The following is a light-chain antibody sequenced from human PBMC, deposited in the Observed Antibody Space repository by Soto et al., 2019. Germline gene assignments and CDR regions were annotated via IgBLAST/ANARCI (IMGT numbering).Light chain of an antibody. CDR1: QSVSSNY. CDR2: AAS. J-gene: IGKJ1*01. V-gene: IGKV3-20*01. CDR3: QHYNSYLEA. Sequence: IILKHSPGTLSWTRGGIATLSVRGGQSVSSNYLALYQQKPGQAPRLLIYAASSRATVFPCRFSGSGSGTEFTLTISSLQPDDFATYCSQHYNSYLEASGQGGMVDIK.